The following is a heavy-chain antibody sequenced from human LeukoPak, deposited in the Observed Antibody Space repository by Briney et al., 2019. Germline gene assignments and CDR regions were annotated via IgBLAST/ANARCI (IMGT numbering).Heavy chain of an antibody. CDR1: GYRFTSYW. D-gene: IGHD6-13*01. CDR3: ARGFGSTWLEY. V-gene: IGHV5-51*01. Sequence: GEALKISCKGSGYRFTSYWIGWVRQMPGKGLEWMGIIYPGDSDTRYSPSFQGQVTISAHKSLTTAYLQWSSLKASDTAMYYCARGFGSTWLEYWGQGTLVTVSS. J-gene: IGHJ1*01. CDR2: IYPGDSDT.